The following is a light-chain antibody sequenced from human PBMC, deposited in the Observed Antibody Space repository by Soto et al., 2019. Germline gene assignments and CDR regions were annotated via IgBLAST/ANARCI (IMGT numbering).Light chain of an antibody. CDR3: QHYNSYSEA. CDR2: SAS. J-gene: IGKJ1*01. V-gene: IGKV1-5*03. CDR1: QSVGTY. Sequence: DIQMTQSPSSLAAYVRDRVTIACRTSQSVGTYLNWYQQQPGKAPKLLISSASRLQSGVPSRFSGSGSGTEFTLTISSLQPDDFATYYCQHYNSYSEAFGQGTKVDIK.